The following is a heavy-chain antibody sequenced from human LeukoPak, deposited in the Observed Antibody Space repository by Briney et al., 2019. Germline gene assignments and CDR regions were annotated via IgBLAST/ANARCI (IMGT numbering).Heavy chain of an antibody. D-gene: IGHD5-12*01. V-gene: IGHV4-31*03. J-gene: IGHJ6*02. Sequence: SQTLSLTCTVSGGSISSGGYYWNWIRQLPAKGLEWIGYIYHTGGTFYNPSLKSRVIISVDTSKNQFSLKLSSVTAADTAVYYCASSEATTTPPPYGMDVWGQGTTVTVSS. CDR3: ASSEATTTPPPYGMDV. CDR2: IYHTGGT. CDR1: GGSISSGGYY.